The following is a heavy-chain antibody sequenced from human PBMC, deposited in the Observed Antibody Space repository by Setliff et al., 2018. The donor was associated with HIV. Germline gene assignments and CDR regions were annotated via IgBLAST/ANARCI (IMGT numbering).Heavy chain of an antibody. CDR2: IWYDGSNK. J-gene: IGHJ6*03. CDR3: ARGPTTVTNYYYYYMDV. D-gene: IGHD4-17*01. CDR1: GFTFSSYG. V-gene: IGHV3-33*08. Sequence: GVSLRLSCAASGFTFSSYGMHWVRQAPGKGLEWVAVIWYDGSNKYYADSVKGRFTISRDNSKNTLYLQMNSLRAEDTAVYYCARGPTTVTNYYYYYMDVWGKGTTVTVSS.